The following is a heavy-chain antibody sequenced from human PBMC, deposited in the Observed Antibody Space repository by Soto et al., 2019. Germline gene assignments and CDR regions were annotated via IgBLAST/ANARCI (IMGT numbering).Heavy chain of an antibody. D-gene: IGHD5-12*01. CDR1: GFTLSNYW. Sequence: EVQLVESGGVSVQPGGSLRLSCTASGFTLSNYWMHWVRQAPGKGLVWVSRINTDGRTTTYADSVKGRFTISRDNAKNTLYLQMNSLRDEYTVVYYCVRIRRGDGYTFGYVGQGALVTVSS. CDR3: VRIRRGDGYTFGY. CDR2: INTDGRTT. V-gene: IGHV3-74*01. J-gene: IGHJ4*02.